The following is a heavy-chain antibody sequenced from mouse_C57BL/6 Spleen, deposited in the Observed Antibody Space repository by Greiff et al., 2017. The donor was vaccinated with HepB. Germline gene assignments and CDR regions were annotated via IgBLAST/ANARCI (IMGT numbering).Heavy chain of an antibody. J-gene: IGHJ3*01. V-gene: IGHV1-26*01. CDR3: ATYYCSSPLFAC. D-gene: IGHD1-1*01. Sequence: EVQLQESGPELVKPGASVKISCKASGYTFTDYYMNWVKQSHGKSLEWIGDINPNNGGTSYNQKFKGKATLTVDKSSSTAYMELRSLTSEDSAVYYYATYYCSSPLFACWGQGTLVTVSA. CDR2: INPNNGGT. CDR1: GYTFTDYY.